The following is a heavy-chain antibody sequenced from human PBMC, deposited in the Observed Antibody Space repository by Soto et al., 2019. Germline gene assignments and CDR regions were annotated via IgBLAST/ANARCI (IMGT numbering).Heavy chain of an antibody. CDR1: GYSFTGYK. J-gene: IGHJ4*02. CDR3: ATWVDYGDFEGFDF. V-gene: IGHV1-2*04. D-gene: IGHD4-17*01. Sequence: GGSMKVSCKTSGYSFTGYKLHWVRQGPGQGLEWMGWVDPNGGGSNSAQKFQGSVTMTWDTSITTAYLDLTRLTTNDTATYFCATWVDYGDFEGFDFWGQGTLVTVSS. CDR2: VDPNGGGS.